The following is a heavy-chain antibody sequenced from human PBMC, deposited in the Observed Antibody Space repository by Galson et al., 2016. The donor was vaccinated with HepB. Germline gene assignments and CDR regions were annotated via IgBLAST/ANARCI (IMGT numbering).Heavy chain of an antibody. Sequence: SLRLSCAVSGSTFSSYAMHWVRQAPGKGLEWVSFISHDGKNHYYADSVKGRFTISRDNSKNTLYLQMNSLRPEDTAVYFCARDPLYCSGGSCIPYYFDYWGQGTPVTVSS. V-gene: IGHV3-30*04. D-gene: IGHD2-15*01. J-gene: IGHJ4*02. CDR1: GSTFSSYA. CDR3: ARDPLYCSGGSCIPYYFDY. CDR2: ISHDGKNH.